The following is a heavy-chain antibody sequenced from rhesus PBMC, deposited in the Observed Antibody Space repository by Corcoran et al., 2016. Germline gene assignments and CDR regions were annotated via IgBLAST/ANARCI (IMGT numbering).Heavy chain of an antibody. CDR2: IYGSVTST. CDR1: GGSISSSY. V-gene: IGHV4-169*02. Sequence: QLQLQESGPGLVKPSETLSVTCAVSGGSISSSYWSWIRQPPGKGLELIGFIYGSVTSTKYNPYFKSRGTISKDTAKNQFSWNLISVTAADTAVYYCARDWGMWTGYSLDSWGQGVVVTVSS. D-gene: IGHD3-3*01. J-gene: IGHJ6*01. CDR3: ARDWGMWTGYSLDS.